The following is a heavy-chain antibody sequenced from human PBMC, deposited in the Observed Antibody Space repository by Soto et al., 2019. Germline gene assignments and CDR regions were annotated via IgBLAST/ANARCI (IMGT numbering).Heavy chain of an antibody. J-gene: IGHJ4*02. CDR2: ISGSDGRR. V-gene: IGHV3-23*01. CDR1: GFTFSSYA. CDR3: SKGVPQDTPLALLDY. D-gene: IGHD5-18*01. Sequence: GGSLTLSCAASGFTFSSYAMSWVRQAPGTGLEWVSTISGSDGRRYSTDSVQGRFIIFRDNSRKTAYLQTNNLRVEDRAGNHCSKGVPQDTPLALLDYWGRGTLVTVSS.